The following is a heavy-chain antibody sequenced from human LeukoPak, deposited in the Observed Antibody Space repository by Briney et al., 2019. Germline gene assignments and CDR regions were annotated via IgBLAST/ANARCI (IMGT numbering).Heavy chain of an antibody. CDR2: INPNSGGT. CDR1: GYTFTGYY. V-gene: IGHV1-2*02. CDR3: ASERPGYYDSSGYSPFGY. Sequence: ASVKVSCKASGYTFTGYYMHWVRQAPGQGLEWMGWINPNSGGTNYAQKFQGRVTMTRDTSISTAYMELSRLRSDDTAVYYCASERPGYYDSSGYSPFGYWGQGTLVTVSS. J-gene: IGHJ4*02. D-gene: IGHD3-22*01.